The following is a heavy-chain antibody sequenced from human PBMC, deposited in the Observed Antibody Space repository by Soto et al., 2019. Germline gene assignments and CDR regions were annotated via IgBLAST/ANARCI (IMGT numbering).Heavy chain of an antibody. V-gene: IGHV4-61*01. CDR2: IYYSGST. D-gene: IGHD5-18*01. CDR3: ARASDAAMGHFDY. CDR1: GGSVSSGSYY. J-gene: IGHJ4*02. Sequence: QVQLQESGPGLVKPSETLSLTCTVSGGSVSSGSYYWNWIRQPPGKGLEWIGHIYYSGSTSYNPTPKGLVTISVDTSKNQFSLKLSSVTAADTAVYYCARASDAAMGHFDYWGQGTLVTVSS.